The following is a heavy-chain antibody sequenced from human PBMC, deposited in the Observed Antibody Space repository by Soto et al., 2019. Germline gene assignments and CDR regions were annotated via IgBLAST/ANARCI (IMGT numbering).Heavy chain of an antibody. V-gene: IGHV5-51*01. Sequence: PGESLKISCKGSGYSFTSYWIGWVRQMPGKGLEWMGIIYPGDSDTRYSPSFQGQVTISADKSISTAYLQWSSLKASDTAMYFCARLTVGYCSSTSCYGLRLGPTYGMDVWGQGTTVTVSS. J-gene: IGHJ6*02. D-gene: IGHD2-2*01. CDR1: GYSFTSYW. CDR2: IYPGDSDT. CDR3: ARLTVGYCSSTSCYGLRLGPTYGMDV.